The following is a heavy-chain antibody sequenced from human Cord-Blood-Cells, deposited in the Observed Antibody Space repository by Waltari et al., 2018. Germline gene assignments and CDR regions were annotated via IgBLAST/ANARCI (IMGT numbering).Heavy chain of an antibody. CDR2: INQSGTT. CDR3: ARGSWSYYNWFDP. D-gene: IGHD1-26*01. Sequence: QVQLQQWGAGLLKHSETLSLTCAVYGGSFSGYYWSWIRQPPGKGLDWIGEINQSGTTNYNPSPKSRVTRSVDTSKNQFSLKRSTVTAADTAVYYCARGSWSYYNWFDPWGQGTLVTVSS. V-gene: IGHV4-34*01. J-gene: IGHJ5*02. CDR1: GGSFSGYY.